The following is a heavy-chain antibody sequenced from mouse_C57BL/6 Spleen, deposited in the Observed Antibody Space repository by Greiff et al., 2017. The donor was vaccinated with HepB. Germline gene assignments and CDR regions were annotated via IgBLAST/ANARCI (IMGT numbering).Heavy chain of an antibody. Sequence: DSGPGLVKPSQSLSLTCSVTGYSITSGYYWNWIRQFPGNKLEWMGYISYDGSNNYNPSLKNRISITRDTSKNQFFLKLNSVTTEDTATYYCAREGVFTTDMDYWGQGTSVTVSS. V-gene: IGHV3-6*01. CDR1: GYSITSGYY. J-gene: IGHJ4*01. CDR2: ISYDGSN. CDR3: AREGVFTTDMDY. D-gene: IGHD1-1*01.